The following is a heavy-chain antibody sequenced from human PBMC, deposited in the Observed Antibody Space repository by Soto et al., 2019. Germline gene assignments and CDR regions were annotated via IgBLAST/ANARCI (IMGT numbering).Heavy chain of an antibody. Sequence: GGSLRLSCVVSGFTFSTYSINWVRQAPGKGLEWVSSISSRSDIYYADSVKGRFTISRDNAKNSVSLQMNSLRAEDTAVYYCAREYTAWPLAYGLDVWGQGTTVTVSS. V-gene: IGHV3-21*01. CDR1: GFTFSTYS. D-gene: IGHD2-2*02. CDR3: AREYTAWPLAYGLDV. CDR2: ISSRSDI. J-gene: IGHJ6*02.